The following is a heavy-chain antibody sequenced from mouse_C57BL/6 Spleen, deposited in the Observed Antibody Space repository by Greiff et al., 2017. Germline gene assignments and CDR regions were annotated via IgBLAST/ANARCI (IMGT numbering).Heavy chain of an antibody. V-gene: IGHV5-17*01. D-gene: IGHD3-3*01. CDR3: ARPGAGPWFAY. Sequence: DVHLVESGGGLVKPGGSLKLSCAASGFTFSDYGMHWVRQAPEKGLEWVAYISSGSSTIYYADTVKGRFTISRDNAKNTLFLQMTSLRSEDTAMYYCARPGAGPWFAYWGQGTLVTVAA. CDR1: GFTFSDYG. CDR2: ISSGSSTI. J-gene: IGHJ3*01.